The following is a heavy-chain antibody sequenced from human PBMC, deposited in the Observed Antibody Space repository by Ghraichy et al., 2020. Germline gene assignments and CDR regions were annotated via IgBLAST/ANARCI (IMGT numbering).Heavy chain of an antibody. V-gene: IGHV1-2*02. CDR3: ARVPIPVTAKVGRTFDY. J-gene: IGHJ4*02. Sequence: ASVKVSCKASGYSFSGYYMHWVRQAPGQGLEWMGWINLNSVGTNYAQKFQGRVTMTRDTSISTAYMELSRLRSDDTAVYYCARVPIPVTAKVGRTFDYWGQGTLVTVSS. CDR2: INLNSVGT. D-gene: IGHD2-21*02. CDR1: GYSFSGYY.